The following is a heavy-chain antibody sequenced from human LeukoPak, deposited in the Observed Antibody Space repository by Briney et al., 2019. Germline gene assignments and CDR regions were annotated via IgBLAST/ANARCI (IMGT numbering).Heavy chain of an antibody. J-gene: IGHJ6*03. CDR2: ISGSGGST. CDR1: GFTFSSYA. V-gene: IGHV3-23*01. CDR3: AKDSAFYYIDV. Sequence: GGSLRLSCAASGFTFSSYAMSWVRQAPGKGLEWDSAISGSGGSTYYADSVKGRFTISRDNSKNTLYLQMNSLKGDDTAVYYCAKDSAFYYIDVWGKGTTVIISS. D-gene: IGHD3-10*01.